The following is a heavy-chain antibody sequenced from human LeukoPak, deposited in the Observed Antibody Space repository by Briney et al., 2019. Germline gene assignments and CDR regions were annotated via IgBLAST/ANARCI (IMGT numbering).Heavy chain of an antibody. CDR2: IIPIFGTA. CDR3: ASDDPYYFDY. J-gene: IGHJ4*02. V-gene: IGHV1-69*05. Sequence: SVKVSCKASGGTFSSYAISWVRQAPGQGLEWMGRIIPIFGTANYAQKFQGRVTITTDESTSTAYMELSSLRSEDTAVHYCASDDPYYFDYWGQGTLVTVSS. CDR1: GGTFSSYA.